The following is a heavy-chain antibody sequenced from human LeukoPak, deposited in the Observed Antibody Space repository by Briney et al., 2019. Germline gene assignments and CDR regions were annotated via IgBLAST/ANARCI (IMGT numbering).Heavy chain of an antibody. D-gene: IGHD3-3*01. CDR3: ANLGDFWSGYSGY. J-gene: IGHJ4*02. CDR2: ISGSGGRT. Sequence: PGGSLTLSCAASGFTFSSYAVRWVRQAPGKGLEWVSDISGSGGRTHYAESVKGRFTISRDNSKNTLYLQMNSLRAEDTAVYCCANLGDFWSGYSGYWGQGNLVTVSS. CDR1: GFTFSSYA. V-gene: IGHV3-23*01.